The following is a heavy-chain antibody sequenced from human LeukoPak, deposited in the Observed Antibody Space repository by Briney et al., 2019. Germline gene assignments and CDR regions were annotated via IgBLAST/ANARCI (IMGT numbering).Heavy chain of an antibody. V-gene: IGHV4-39*07. CDR3: ARYNIITMIVVVIHNWFDP. J-gene: IGHJ5*02. CDR1: GGSISSSSYY. CDR2: IYYSGST. D-gene: IGHD3-22*01. Sequence: PSETLSLTCTVSGGSISSSSYYWGWIRQPPGKGLEWIGSIYYSGSTYYNPSLKSRVTISVDTSKNQFSLKLSSVTAADTAVYYCARYNIITMIVVVIHNWFDPWGQGTLVTVSS.